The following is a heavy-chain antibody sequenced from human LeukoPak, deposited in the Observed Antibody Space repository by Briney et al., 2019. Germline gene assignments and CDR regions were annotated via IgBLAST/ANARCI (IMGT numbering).Heavy chain of an antibody. CDR3: ARAYYYDSGGRFWFDP. V-gene: IGHV1-69*05. CDR1: GGTFSSYA. J-gene: IGHJ5*02. CDR2: IIPIFGTA. D-gene: IGHD3-22*01. Sequence: SVKVSCKASGGTFSSYAISWVRQAPGQGLEWMGRIIPIFGTANYAQKFQGRVTITTDESTSTAYMELSSLRSEDTAVYYCARAYYYDSGGRFWFDPWGQGTLVTVSS.